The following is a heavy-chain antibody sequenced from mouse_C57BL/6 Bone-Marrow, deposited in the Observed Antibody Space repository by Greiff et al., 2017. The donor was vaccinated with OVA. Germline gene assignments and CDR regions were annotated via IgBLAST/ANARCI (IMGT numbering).Heavy chain of an antibody. J-gene: IGHJ4*01. CDR2: IDPEDGET. CDR3: ALPYYYAMDY. V-gene: IGHV14-2*01. Sequence: VQLQQSGAELVKPGASVKLSCTASVFNIKDYYMHWVKQRTEQGLEWIGRIDPEDGETQYAPKFQGKATITADTSSNTAYLQLSSLTSEDTAVYYCALPYYYAMDYWGQGTSVTVSS. CDR1: VFNIKDYY.